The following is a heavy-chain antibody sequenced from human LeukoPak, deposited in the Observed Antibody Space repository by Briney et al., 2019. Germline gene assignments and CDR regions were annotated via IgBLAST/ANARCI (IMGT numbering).Heavy chain of an antibody. CDR2: INPNSGGT. V-gene: IGHV1-2*02. D-gene: IGHD1-26*01. Sequence: GASVKVSCKASGYTITGYYMHWVRQAPGQGLEWMGWINPNSGGTNYAQKFQGRVTMTRDTSISTAYMELSRLRSDDTAVYYCARDGGSYFDAFDIWGQGTMVTVSS. J-gene: IGHJ3*02. CDR3: ARDGGSYFDAFDI. CDR1: GYTITGYY.